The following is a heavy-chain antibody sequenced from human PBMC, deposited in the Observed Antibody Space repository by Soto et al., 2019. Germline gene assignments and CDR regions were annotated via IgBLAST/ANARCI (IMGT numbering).Heavy chain of an antibody. D-gene: IGHD4-17*01. CDR2: ISGSGGST. CDR1: GFTFSSYA. V-gene: IGHV3-23*01. J-gene: IGHJ5*02. Sequence: EVQLLESGGGLVQPGGSLRLSCAASGFTFSSYAMSWVRQAPGKGLEWVSAISGSGGSTYYADSVNGRFSISRDNSKNMVFLQMNSLTVEDTAVYYCGKYSDYGDHRDWFDPWGQGTLVTVSS. CDR3: GKYSDYGDHRDWFDP.